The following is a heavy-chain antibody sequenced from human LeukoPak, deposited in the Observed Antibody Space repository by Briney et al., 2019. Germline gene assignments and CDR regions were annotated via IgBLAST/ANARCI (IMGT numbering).Heavy chain of an antibody. CDR2: INHTGST. J-gene: IGHJ4*02. CDR1: GGSFSGYY. Sequence: PSETLSLTCAVYGGSFSGYYWSWIRQPPGKGLEWIGEINHTGSTNYNPSLKSRVTISVDTSKNQFSLTLRSLTGADSAVYYCARDESHYVFSGFSDGPFEYWGQGTLVTVSP. CDR3: ARDESHYVFSGFSDGPFEY. V-gene: IGHV4-34*01. D-gene: IGHD3/OR15-3a*01.